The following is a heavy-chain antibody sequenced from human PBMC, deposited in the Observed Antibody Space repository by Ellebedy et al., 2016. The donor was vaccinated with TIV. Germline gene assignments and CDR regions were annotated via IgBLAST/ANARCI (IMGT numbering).Heavy chain of an antibody. D-gene: IGHD2-15*01. CDR3: ARGRYSSFDY. J-gene: IGHJ4*02. Sequence: SQTLSLTCAISGDSVSRNGVAWNWIRQSPSRGLEWLGRKSYRSKWNYDYTVSVKSRITINPDTSKNQFSLQVNSVTQEDTAVYCCARGRYSSFDYWGQGVLVTVSS. CDR1: GDSVSRNGVA. V-gene: IGHV6-1*01. CDR2: KSYRSKWNY.